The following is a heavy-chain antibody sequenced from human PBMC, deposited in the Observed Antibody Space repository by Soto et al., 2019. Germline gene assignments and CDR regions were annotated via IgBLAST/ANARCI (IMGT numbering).Heavy chain of an antibody. D-gene: IGHD3-10*01. Sequence: QLQLQESGPGLVKPSETLSLTCTVSGGSISSSSYYWGWIRQPPGKGLEWIGSIYYSGSTYYNPSLKSRVTISVDTSKNQFSLKLSSVTAADTAVYYCARSRRHRGGRGAFDIWGQGTMVTVSS. J-gene: IGHJ3*02. CDR2: IYYSGST. V-gene: IGHV4-39*01. CDR1: GGSISSSSYY. CDR3: ARSRRHRGGRGAFDI.